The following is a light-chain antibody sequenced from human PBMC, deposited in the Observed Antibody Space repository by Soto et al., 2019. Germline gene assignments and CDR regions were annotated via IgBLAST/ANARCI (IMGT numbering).Light chain of an antibody. Sequence: DIQMTQSPSSLSASVGDRVTITCQASQDISNYLNWYQQKPGKAPKLLIYDASNLETGVPSRFSGSGSGTDFTFTISSLQPEYIATYYCQQYDYLPITFGGGTKVEIK. CDR2: DAS. J-gene: IGKJ4*01. V-gene: IGKV1-33*01. CDR1: QDISNY. CDR3: QQYDYLPIT.